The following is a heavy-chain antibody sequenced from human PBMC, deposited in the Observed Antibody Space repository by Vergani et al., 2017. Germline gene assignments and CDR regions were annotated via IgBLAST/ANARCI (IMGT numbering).Heavy chain of an antibody. CDR3: ASPRTAENLPKPLYYFYGLDV. CDR1: GATFRSNT. D-gene: IGHD7-27*01. Sequence: QVQLVQSGAEVKKPGSSVKVSCKASGATFRSNTISWVRQVPGQGLEWMGRIIPVLGKTKYAQDFQGRLTITADTSTSTAYMELTSLRSQDTAVYYCASPRTAENLPKPLYYFYGLDVWGQGTTVTVSS. J-gene: IGHJ6*02. CDR2: IIPVLGKT. V-gene: IGHV1-69*02.